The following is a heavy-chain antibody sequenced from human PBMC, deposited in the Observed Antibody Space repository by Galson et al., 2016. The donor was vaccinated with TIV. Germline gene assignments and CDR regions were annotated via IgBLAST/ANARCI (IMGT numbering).Heavy chain of an antibody. Sequence: LSLTCAVYGGSFTGYYWSWMRQAPGKGLEWIGEVNDSGRTNYNPSLKSRVTISLDTSKNQFSLKLTSETAADTALYFCAREGGDVILPSAIRRLNAFDIWGQGTVVTVSS. CDR1: GGSFTGYY. CDR3: AREGGDVILPSAIRRLNAFDI. CDR2: VNDSGRT. J-gene: IGHJ3*02. V-gene: IGHV4-34*01. D-gene: IGHD2-2*02.